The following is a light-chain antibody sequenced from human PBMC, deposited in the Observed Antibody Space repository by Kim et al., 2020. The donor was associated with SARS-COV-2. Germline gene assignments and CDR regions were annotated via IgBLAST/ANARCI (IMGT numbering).Light chain of an antibody. J-gene: IGLJ2*01. CDR1: NVGDEP. Sequence: SVSPDQPARRTSSGANVGDEPASGSEQKPGQSPVPVIYQDNKRPPVTPERFTPSNSGKTATLASTGTHGMDEADYYGQAWDNRTAVFGGGTKVTVL. CDR3: QAWDNRTAV. CDR2: QDN. V-gene: IGLV3-1*01.